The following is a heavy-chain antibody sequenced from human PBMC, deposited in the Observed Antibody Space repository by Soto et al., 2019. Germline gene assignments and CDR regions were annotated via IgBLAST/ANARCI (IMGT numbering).Heavy chain of an antibody. J-gene: IGHJ6*02. CDR1: GDSVSSNSAA. D-gene: IGHD2-2*01. CDR2: TCYRSKWYN. V-gene: IGHV6-1*01. Sequence: SQTLSLTCAISGDSVSSNSAAWNWIRQSPSRGLEWLRRTCYRSKWYNDYAVSVKSRITINPDTSKNQFSLQLNSVTPEDTAVYYCARLRIVVVPAAGYYYGMDVWGQGTTVTVSS. CDR3: ARLRIVVVPAAGYYYGMDV.